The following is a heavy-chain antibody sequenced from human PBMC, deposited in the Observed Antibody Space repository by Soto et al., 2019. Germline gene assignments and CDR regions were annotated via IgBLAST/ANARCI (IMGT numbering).Heavy chain of an antibody. CDR1: GGSISSGDYY. J-gene: IGHJ3*02. D-gene: IGHD2-15*01. Sequence: SETLSLTCTVSGGSISSGDYYWSWIRQHPGKGLEWIGYIYYSGSTYYNPSLKSRVTISVDTSKNQFSLKLSSVTAADTAVYYCARGRDGIVVVVAASDAFDIWGQGTMVTVSS. CDR3: ARGRDGIVVVVAASDAFDI. CDR2: IYYSGST. V-gene: IGHV4-31*03.